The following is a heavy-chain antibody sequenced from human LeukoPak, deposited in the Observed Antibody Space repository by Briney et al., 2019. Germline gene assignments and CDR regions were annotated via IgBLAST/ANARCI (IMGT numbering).Heavy chain of an antibody. J-gene: IGHJ1*01. D-gene: IGHD3-22*01. CDR1: GGTFSSYA. CDR3: ASAGGSSGYYTAEYFQH. Sequence: SVKVSCKAPGGTFSSYATSGVRQAPGQRLEWMGRIIPIFGTANYAQKLQGRVTITTDESTSTACMELSSLRYEDTAVYYCASAGGSSGYYTAEYFQHWGQGTLVTVSS. V-gene: IGHV1-69*05. CDR2: IIPIFGTA.